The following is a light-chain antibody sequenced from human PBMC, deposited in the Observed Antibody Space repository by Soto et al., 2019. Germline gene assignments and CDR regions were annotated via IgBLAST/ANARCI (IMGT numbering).Light chain of an antibody. V-gene: IGLV2-23*01. CDR2: EGT. CDR3: CSYAGSNTLYV. J-gene: IGLJ1*01. Sequence: QSALTQPASVSGSPGQSITISCTGTSSDVGSYNLVSWYQQNPGKAPKLILYEGTKRPSGVSNRFSGSKTGNTASLTISGLQAEDEADYYCCSYAGSNTLYVFGTGTKVTVL. CDR1: SSDVGSYNL.